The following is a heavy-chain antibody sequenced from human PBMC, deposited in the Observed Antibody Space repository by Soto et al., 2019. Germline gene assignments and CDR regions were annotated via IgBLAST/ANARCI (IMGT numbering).Heavy chain of an antibody. CDR2: IYYSGST. J-gene: IGHJ4*02. CDR3: ARGTSYRTPAY. Sequence: SQTLSVTCGVAGDTISNGGSRWTWIRQPPGKGLEWIGHIYYSGSTNYNPSLKSRVTISVDTSKNQFSLKLSSVTAADTAVYYCARGTSYRTPAYWGQGTLVTAS. V-gene: IGHV4-61*08. D-gene: IGHD3-16*02. CDR1: GDTISNGGSR.